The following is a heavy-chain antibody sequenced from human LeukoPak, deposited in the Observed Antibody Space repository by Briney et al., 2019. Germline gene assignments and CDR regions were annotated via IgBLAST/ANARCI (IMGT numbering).Heavy chain of an antibody. Sequence: SETLSLTCTVSGGSISSYYWSWIRQPPGKGLEWIGYIYYSGSTNYNPSLKSRVTISVDTSKNQFSLKLNSVTAADTAVYYCARSFSSWYSDYWGQGTLVSISS. CDR1: GGSISSYY. CDR3: ARSFSSWYSDY. CDR2: IYYSGST. J-gene: IGHJ4*02. V-gene: IGHV4-59*01. D-gene: IGHD6-13*01.